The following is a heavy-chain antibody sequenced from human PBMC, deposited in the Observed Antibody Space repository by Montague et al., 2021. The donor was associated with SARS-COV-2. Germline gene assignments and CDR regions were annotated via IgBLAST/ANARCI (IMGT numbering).Heavy chain of an antibody. D-gene: IGHD4-17*01. J-gene: IGHJ6*02. Sequence: TLSLTCTVSGGSIRSGSYYWIWNRQPAGKGLDWIGRIYSSGSTNYNPSLKIRVTISVDTSKNQFSLKVSSVTAADTAVYYCARDYGDYSYYYGLDVWGQGTTVTVSS. CDR1: GGSIRSGSYY. V-gene: IGHV4-61*02. CDR2: IYSSGST. CDR3: ARDYGDYSYYYGLDV.